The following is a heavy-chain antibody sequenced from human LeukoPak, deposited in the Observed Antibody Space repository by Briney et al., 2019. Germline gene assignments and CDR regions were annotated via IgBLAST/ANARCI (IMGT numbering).Heavy chain of an antibody. D-gene: IGHD5-18*01. Sequence: SVKVSCKASGGTFSSYAISWVRQAPGQGLEWMGGIIPIFGTANYAQKFQGRVTITTDEATSTAYMELSSLRSEDTAVYYCARDSRIQLWLGRESGTYYYYYMDVWGRGTTVTVSS. CDR3: ARDSRIQLWLGRESGTYYYYYMDV. CDR2: IIPIFGTA. V-gene: IGHV1-69*05. CDR1: GGTFSSYA. J-gene: IGHJ6*03.